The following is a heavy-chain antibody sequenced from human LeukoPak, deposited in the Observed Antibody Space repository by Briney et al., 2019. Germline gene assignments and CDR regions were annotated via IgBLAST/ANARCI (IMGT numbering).Heavy chain of an antibody. CDR3: AKDGPDSSGYYMVRFLDY. CDR2: ISGSGRT. J-gene: IGHJ4*02. D-gene: IGHD3-22*01. Sequence: PGGSLRLSCAASGFTFSNYAMSWVRQAPGKGLEWVSSISGSGRTYYADSVKGRFTISRDNSKNTLYLQMNSLRAEDTVVYYCAKDGPDSSGYYMVRFLDYWGQGTLVTVSS. CDR1: GFTFSNYA. V-gene: IGHV3-23*01.